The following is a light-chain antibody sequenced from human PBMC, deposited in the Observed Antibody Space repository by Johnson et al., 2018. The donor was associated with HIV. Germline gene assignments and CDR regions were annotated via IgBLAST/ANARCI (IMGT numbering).Light chain of an antibody. V-gene: IGLV1-51*01. CDR1: SSNIGNNY. CDR3: GTWDSSLSAHYV. CDR2: DNN. J-gene: IGLJ1*01. Sequence: QSVLTQPPSVSAAPGQKVTISCSGSSSNIGNNYVSWYQQIPGTVPKLLIYDNNKRPSGIPDRFSGSKSGTSATLGITGLQTGDEADYYCGTWDSSLSAHYVFGTGTKVTVL.